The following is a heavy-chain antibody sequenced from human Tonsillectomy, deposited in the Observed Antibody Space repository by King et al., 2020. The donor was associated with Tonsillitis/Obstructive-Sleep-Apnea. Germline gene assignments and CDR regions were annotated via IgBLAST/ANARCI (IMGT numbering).Heavy chain of an antibody. CDR3: ARLGDIAEGGQPYYYFYMDF. D-gene: IGHD2-15*01. J-gene: IGHJ6*03. V-gene: IGHV1-3*04. CDR1: GYTFTSYG. CDR2: INTGNGHT. Sequence: QVQLVQSGAEVKKPGASVKVSCKASGYTFTSYGMHWVRQAPGHRLEWMGWINTGNGHTKYSQKFRGRVTITSDTSASTGYMELSSLRSEDTAVYYCARLGDIAEGGQPYYYFYMDFWGKGTTVTVSS.